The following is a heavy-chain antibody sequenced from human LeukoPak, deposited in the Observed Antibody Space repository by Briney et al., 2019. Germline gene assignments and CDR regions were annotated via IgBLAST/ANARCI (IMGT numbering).Heavy chain of an antibody. CDR1: GGSIGSGTYY. V-gene: IGHV4-39*01. J-gene: IGHJ4*02. CDR3: ARHNPRHCSSTSCYGFDY. CDR2: IYYSGST. D-gene: IGHD2-2*01. Sequence: PSETLSLTCTVSGGSIGSGTYYWGWIRQSPGKGLEWIGSIYYSGSTNYNPSLKSRVTISVDTSKNQFSLKLSSVTAADTAVYYCARHNPRHCSSTSCYGFDYWGQGTLVTVSS.